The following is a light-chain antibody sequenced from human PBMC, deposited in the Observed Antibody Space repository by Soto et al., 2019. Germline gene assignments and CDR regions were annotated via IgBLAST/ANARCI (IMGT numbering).Light chain of an antibody. Sequence: QSALTQPPSVSGSPGQSITISCTGTSSDIGGYDYVSWYQQYPGKVPKLMIYDVTNRASGVPSRFSASKSGDTASLTISGGVAEGVADSYCSSYASTSTPGVFGGEAK. CDR3: SSYASTSTPGV. CDR2: DVT. V-gene: IGLV2-14*01. CDR1: SSDIGGYDY. J-gene: IGLJ3*02.